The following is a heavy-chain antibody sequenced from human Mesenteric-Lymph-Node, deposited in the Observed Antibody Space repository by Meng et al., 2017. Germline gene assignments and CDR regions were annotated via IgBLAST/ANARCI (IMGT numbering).Heavy chain of an antibody. CDR3: ARVAAAGNEWFDP. J-gene: IGHJ5*02. Sequence: QGQLQESGPGLVKPSATLALTCAVSGGSISSINWWTWVRQPPGKGLEWIGEIYHSGSTNYNPSLKSRVTISVDKSKNQFSLKLSSVTAADTAVYYCARVAAAGNEWFDPWGQGTLVTVSS. CDR1: GGSISSINW. D-gene: IGHD6-13*01. CDR2: IYHSGST. V-gene: IGHV4-4*02.